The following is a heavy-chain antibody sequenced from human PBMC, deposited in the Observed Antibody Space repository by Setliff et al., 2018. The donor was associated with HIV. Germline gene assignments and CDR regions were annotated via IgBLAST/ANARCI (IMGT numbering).Heavy chain of an antibody. V-gene: IGHV1-69*06. D-gene: IGHD6-6*01. CDR3: GIDSGIYSRSPIDC. CDR1: GGTFSSYA. Sequence: SVKVSCKASGGTFSSYAISWVRQAPGQGLEWMGRIIPVFGTANYAHKFQGRVTITADKSTSTAYMELSSLRSEDTALYYCGIDSGIYSRSPIDCWGQGTLVTVSS. CDR2: IIPVFGTA. J-gene: IGHJ4*02.